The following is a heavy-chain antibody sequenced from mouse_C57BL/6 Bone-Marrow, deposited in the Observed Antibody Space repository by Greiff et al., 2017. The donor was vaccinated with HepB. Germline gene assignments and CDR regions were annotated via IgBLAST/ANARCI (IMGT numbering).Heavy chain of an antibody. J-gene: IGHJ2*01. Sequence: QVQLQQSGAELARPGASVKLSCKASGYTFTSYGISWVKQRTGQGLEWIGEIYPRSGNTYYNEKFKGKATLTADKSSSTAYMELRSLTSEDSAVYFSARGPYYYGSSYDYFDYWGQGTTLTVSS. V-gene: IGHV1-81*01. CDR2: IYPRSGNT. CDR3: ARGPYYYGSSYDYFDY. CDR1: GYTFTSYG. D-gene: IGHD1-1*01.